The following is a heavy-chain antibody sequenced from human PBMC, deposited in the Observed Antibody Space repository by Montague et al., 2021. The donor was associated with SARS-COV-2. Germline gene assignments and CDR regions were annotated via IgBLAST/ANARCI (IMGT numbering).Heavy chain of an antibody. V-gene: IGHV4-61*02. CDR1: GGSISSGSYY. Sequence: TLSLTCTVSGGSISSGSYYWSWIRQPAGKGLEWIGRIYTSGSTNYNPSLKSRVTISVDTSKNQFPLKLISVTAADTAVYYCARAPHYDFWSGYYLGEGYYYYYMDGWGKGTTVTVSS. CDR2: IYTSGST. CDR3: ARAPHYDFWSGYYLGEGYYYYYMDG. D-gene: IGHD3-3*01. J-gene: IGHJ6*03.